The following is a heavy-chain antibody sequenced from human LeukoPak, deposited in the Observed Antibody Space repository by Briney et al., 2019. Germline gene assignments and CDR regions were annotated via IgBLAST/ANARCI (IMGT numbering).Heavy chain of an antibody. Sequence: SETLSLTCTVSGGSISRTGYYWGWIRQPLGKGLEWIGSIYHTGTTYYSSSLKSRVTISVDTSKNRFSLKLTSVTAADTAVYFCATELRYFDWLFPNYFDSWGQGTLVTVSS. D-gene: IGHD3-9*01. CDR3: ATELRYFDWLFPNYFDS. CDR2: IYHTGTT. CDR1: GGSISRTGYY. V-gene: IGHV4-39*01. J-gene: IGHJ4*02.